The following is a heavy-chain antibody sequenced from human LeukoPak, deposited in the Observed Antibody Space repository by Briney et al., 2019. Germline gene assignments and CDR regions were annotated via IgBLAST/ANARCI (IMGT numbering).Heavy chain of an antibody. CDR3: ARDWDPEEYSSSYFDY. D-gene: IGHD6-6*01. CDR1: EFTFISFW. Sequence: GGSLSPSCAPPEFTFISFWLSWFGRPQGRGREWVANIKQDGSEKYYVDSVKGRFTISRDNAKNSLYLQMNSLRAEDTAVYYCARDWDPEEYSSSYFDYWGQGALVTVSS. CDR2: IKQDGSEK. V-gene: IGHV3-7*01. J-gene: IGHJ4*02.